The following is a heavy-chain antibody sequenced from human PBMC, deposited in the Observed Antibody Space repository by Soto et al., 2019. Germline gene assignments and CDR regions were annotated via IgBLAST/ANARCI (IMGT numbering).Heavy chain of an antibody. V-gene: IGHV1-18*01. J-gene: IGHJ3*02. CDR3: ARDRYMDYYDSSGYDAFDI. CDR2: ISAYNGNT. CDR1: GYTFTSYG. Sequence: QVPLVQSGAEVKKPGASVKVSCQASGYTFTSYGISWVRQAPGQGLEWMGWISAYNGNTNYAQKLQGRVTMTTNTATSTAYMERRSLRSDDTAVYYCARDRYMDYYDSSGYDAFDIWGQGTMVTVSS. D-gene: IGHD3-22*01.